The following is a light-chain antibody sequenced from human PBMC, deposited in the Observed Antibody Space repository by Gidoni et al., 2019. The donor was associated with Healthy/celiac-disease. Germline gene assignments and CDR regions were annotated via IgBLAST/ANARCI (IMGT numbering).Light chain of an antibody. Sequence: SYELPQPPSVSVSPGQTASITCSGDNLGDKYACWYQQKPGQSPVLVIYQDSKRPSGIPERFSGSNSGNTATLTISGTQAMDEADYYCQAWDSSLVVFGGGTKLTVL. CDR2: QDS. J-gene: IGLJ2*01. CDR3: QAWDSSLVV. V-gene: IGLV3-1*01. CDR1: NLGDKY.